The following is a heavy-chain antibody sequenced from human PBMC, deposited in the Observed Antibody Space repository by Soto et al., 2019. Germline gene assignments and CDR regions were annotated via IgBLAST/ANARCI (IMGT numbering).Heavy chain of an antibody. D-gene: IGHD3-16*01. CDR3: AKMGLPSRSLKIDP. V-gene: IGHV3-23*01. Sequence: GGSLRLSCAASGFTFSSYAMSWVRQAPGKGLEWVSGTSASGGSTYYADSVKGRFTISRDNSNNMLYLQMNSLRAEDTAVYYCAKMGLPSRSLKIDPWGQGILVTVSS. J-gene: IGHJ5*02. CDR1: GFTFSSYA. CDR2: TSASGGST.